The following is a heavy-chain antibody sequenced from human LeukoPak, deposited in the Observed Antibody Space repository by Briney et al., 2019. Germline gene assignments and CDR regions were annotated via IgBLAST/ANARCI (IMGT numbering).Heavy chain of an antibody. Sequence: VASVKVSCKASGYTFTGYYMHWVRQAPGQGLEWMGWISAYNGNTNYAQKLQGRVTMTTDTSTSTAYMELRSLRSDDTAVYYCAKRGYDFRFDPWGQGTLVTVSS. CDR3: AKRGYDFRFDP. CDR1: GYTFTGYY. J-gene: IGHJ5*02. D-gene: IGHD3/OR15-3a*01. CDR2: ISAYNGNT. V-gene: IGHV1-18*04.